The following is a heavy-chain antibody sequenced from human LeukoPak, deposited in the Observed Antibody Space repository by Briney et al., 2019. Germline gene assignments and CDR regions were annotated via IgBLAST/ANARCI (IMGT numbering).Heavy chain of an antibody. CDR1: GFTFSRFW. Sequence: GGSLRLSCAASGFTFSRFWMSWVRQAPGKGLEWVANIKQDGSEKYYVDSVKGRLTISRDNAKNSLHLQMNSLRAEDTAVYYCASASPAGDYWGQGTLVTVSS. D-gene: IGHD2-2*01. V-gene: IGHV3-7*01. CDR2: IKQDGSEK. J-gene: IGHJ4*02. CDR3: ASASPAGDY.